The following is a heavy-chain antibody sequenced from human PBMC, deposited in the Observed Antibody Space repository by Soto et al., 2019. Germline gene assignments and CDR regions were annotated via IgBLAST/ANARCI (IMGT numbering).Heavy chain of an antibody. V-gene: IGHV4-30-4*01. Sequence: SETLSLTCTVSGASIIKTDYYLSWLRQSPGKGLEWIGHIYYSGSTSYNPSLKSRVSMSVDTSKTQFSLNVNSVTAADTAVYYCARATGYCGRTICYPFDFWGQGILVTVSS. CDR2: IYYSGST. D-gene: IGHD2-2*01. CDR3: ARATGYCGRTICYPFDF. CDR1: GASIIKTDYY. J-gene: IGHJ4*02.